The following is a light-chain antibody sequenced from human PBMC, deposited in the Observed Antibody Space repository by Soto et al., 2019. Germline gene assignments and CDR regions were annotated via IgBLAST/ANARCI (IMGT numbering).Light chain of an antibody. V-gene: IGLV2-14*01. CDR1: SSDVGGYNY. CDR3: SSYTNRNTLV. CDR2: DVS. Sequence: ALTQPASVSGSPGQSITISCTGTSSDVGGYNYVSWYQKEPGKAPKLMIYDVSNRPSGVSDRFSGSKSGNTASLTISGLQAEDEGDYYCSSYTNRNTLVFGGGTKLTVL. J-gene: IGLJ2*01.